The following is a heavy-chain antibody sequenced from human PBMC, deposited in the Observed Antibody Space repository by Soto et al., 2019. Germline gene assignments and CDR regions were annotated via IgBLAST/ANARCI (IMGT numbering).Heavy chain of an antibody. V-gene: IGHV3-7*01. Sequence: EGELMEPGGGSAQPGGSLRLSCAAFGVSISSYWMAWLRQAPGKGLEWVAKTKEDESEKYFVDSVKGRLPISRDNGRKSVYLQMSSLRTEDTAVYYCVRDLWTDSGDYWGPGTLVTVSS. D-gene: IGHD3-10*01. CDR2: TKEDESEK. CDR3: VRDLWTDSGDY. J-gene: IGHJ4*02. CDR1: GVSISSYW.